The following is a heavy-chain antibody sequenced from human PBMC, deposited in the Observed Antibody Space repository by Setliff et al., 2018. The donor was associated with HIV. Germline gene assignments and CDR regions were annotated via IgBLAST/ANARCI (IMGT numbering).Heavy chain of an antibody. D-gene: IGHD4-17*01. CDR1: GYTFTTYD. J-gene: IGHJ4*02. CDR2: ISPYNGHT. CDR3: ARTDYGGNSGGNYFDY. Sequence: RASVKVSCKASGYTFTTYDITWVRQAPGQGLEWLGWISPYNGHTNFAQKFQGRVTMTTDTATSTAYMEVRSLRSDDTAVFYCARTDYGGNSGGNYFDYWGQGSLVTVSS. V-gene: IGHV1-18*01.